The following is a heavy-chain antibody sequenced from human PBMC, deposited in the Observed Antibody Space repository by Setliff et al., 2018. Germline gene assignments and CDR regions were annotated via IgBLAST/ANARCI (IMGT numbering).Heavy chain of an antibody. V-gene: IGHV4-39*01. CDR1: GGSISSGVYY. Sequence: SETLSLTCNVSGGSISSGVYYWAWIRQPPGKGLEWIGRIYYRGNTYYNASLKSRLTISVDTSKNQFSVKLRSVTAADTAVYYCARTGTYRYFDYWGQGTQVTVSS. CDR3: ARTGTYRYFDY. CDR2: IYYRGNT. D-gene: IGHD1-1*01. J-gene: IGHJ4*02.